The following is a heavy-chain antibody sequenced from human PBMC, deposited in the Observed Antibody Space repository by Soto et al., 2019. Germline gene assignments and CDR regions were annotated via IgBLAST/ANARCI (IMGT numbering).Heavy chain of an antibody. Sequence: SVKVSCKASGGTFSSYAISWVRQAPGQGLEWMGGISAYNGNTNYAQKFQGRVTITADESTSTAYMELSSLRSEDTAVYYCARGFMAAAGTDYYYGMDVWGQGTTVTVSS. CDR1: GGTFSSYA. CDR2: ISAYNGNT. D-gene: IGHD6-13*01. J-gene: IGHJ6*02. CDR3: ARGFMAAAGTDYYYGMDV. V-gene: IGHV1-69*13.